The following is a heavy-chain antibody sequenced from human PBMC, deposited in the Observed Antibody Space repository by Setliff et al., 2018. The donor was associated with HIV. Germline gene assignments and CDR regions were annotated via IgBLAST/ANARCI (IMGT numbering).Heavy chain of an antibody. D-gene: IGHD3-10*01. CDR2: IYHSGST. CDR1: GGSISSSNW. Sequence: ASETLSLTCAVSGGSISSSNWWSWVRQPPGKGLEWIGEIYHSGSTNYNPSLKSRVTISVDKSKNQFSLKLSSVTAADTAVYYCARVRIHYYGSGSRYYFDYWGQGTLVTVSS. V-gene: IGHV4-4*02. J-gene: IGHJ4*02. CDR3: ARVRIHYYGSGSRYYFDY.